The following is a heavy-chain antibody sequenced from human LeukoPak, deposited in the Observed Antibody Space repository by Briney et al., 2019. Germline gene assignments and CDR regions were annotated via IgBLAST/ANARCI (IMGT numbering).Heavy chain of an antibody. CDR2: ISAYNGNT. Sequence: ASVRVSRKASGYTFTSCGITWVRQAPGQGLECVGWISAYNGNTNYARNLQGRVTMTTDTSTTTAYMELRSLRSDDTAVYYCALYSSSPYYYAMDVWGKGTTVIVSS. CDR1: GYTFTSCG. CDR3: ALYSSSPYYYAMDV. D-gene: IGHD6-13*01. J-gene: IGHJ6*04. V-gene: IGHV1-18*04.